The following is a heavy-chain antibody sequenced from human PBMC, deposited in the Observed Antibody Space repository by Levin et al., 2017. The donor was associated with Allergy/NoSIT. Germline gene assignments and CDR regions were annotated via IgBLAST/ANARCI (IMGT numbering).Heavy chain of an antibody. J-gene: IGHJ6*03. CDR3: ARVLRFYYYYYVDG. V-gene: IGHV3-33*01. Sequence: GGSLRLSCAASGFTFSSYGMHWVRQAPGKGLEWVAVIWYDGNKKYYADSVKGRFTISRDNSKNTLYLQMNSLSAEDTAVYYCARVLRFYYYYYVDGWGKGNTVTVSS. D-gene: IGHD5-12*01. CDR1: GFTFSSYG. CDR2: IWYDGNKK.